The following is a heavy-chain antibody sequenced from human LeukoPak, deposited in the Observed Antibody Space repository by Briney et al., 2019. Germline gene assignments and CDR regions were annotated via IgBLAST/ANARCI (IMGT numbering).Heavy chain of an antibody. V-gene: IGHV4-59*01. D-gene: IGHD1-26*01. CDR3: ARVIGSYYGYFDY. J-gene: IGHJ4*02. CDR2: IYYSGSA. Sequence: SETLSLTCTVSGGSISSYYWSWIRQPPGKGLEWIGYIYYSGSANYNLSLKSRVTISGDTSKNQFSLKLTSVTAADTAAYYCARVIGSYYGYFDYWGQGTLVTVSS. CDR1: GGSISSYY.